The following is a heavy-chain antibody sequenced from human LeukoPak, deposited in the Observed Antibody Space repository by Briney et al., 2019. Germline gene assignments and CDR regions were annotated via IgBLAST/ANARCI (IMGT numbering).Heavy chain of an antibody. V-gene: IGHV1-18*01. CDR3: ARGEIVVVPAASYYYYYGMDV. D-gene: IGHD2-2*01. Sequence: ASVKVSCKASGYTFTSYSISWVRQAPGQGLEWMGWISAYNGNTNYAQKLQGRVTMTTDTSTSAAYMELRSLRSDDTAVYYCARGEIVVVPAASYYYYYGMDVWGQGTTVTVSS. CDR2: ISAYNGNT. CDR1: GYTFTSYS. J-gene: IGHJ6*02.